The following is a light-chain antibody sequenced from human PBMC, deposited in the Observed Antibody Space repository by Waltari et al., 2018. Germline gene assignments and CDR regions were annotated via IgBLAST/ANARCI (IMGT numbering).Light chain of an antibody. CDR3: QQVDSFPRT. J-gene: IGKJ1*01. V-gene: IGKV1-12*01. CDR1: QGISSR. CDR2: DAS. Sequence: DLQMTQSPSSVPASVGDRVPLTCRARQGISSRLAWYQQKPGKAPKLLIYDASSLHSGVPSRFSGSGSGTEFTLTISSLQPEDFATYYCQQVDSFPRTFGQGTKVEVK.